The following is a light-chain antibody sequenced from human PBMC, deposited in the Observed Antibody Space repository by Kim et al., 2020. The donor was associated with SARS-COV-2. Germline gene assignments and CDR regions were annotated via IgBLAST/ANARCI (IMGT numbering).Light chain of an antibody. CDR2: AAS. Sequence: EIVLTQSPGTLSLSPGERATLSCRASQSVSSSYVAWYQQKRGQAPRLLIYAASSRATGIPDRFSGSGSGTDFTLTISRLETEDFAVYYCQQYGSSPVTFGQGTKLEI. CDR3: QQYGSSPVT. V-gene: IGKV3-20*01. CDR1: QSVSSSY. J-gene: IGKJ1*01.